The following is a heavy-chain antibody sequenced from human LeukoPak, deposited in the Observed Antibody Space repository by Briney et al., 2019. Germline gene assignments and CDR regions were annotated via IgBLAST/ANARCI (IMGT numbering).Heavy chain of an antibody. CDR3: ARDPVYYFDSSGYYVY. J-gene: IGHJ4*02. CDR1: GFSFSSYS. Sequence: GGSLRLSCAASGFSFSSYSMNWVRQAPGKGLEWVSYISSDTSTIYYADSVKGRFTISRDNAKKSLYLQMNSLRAEDTAVYYCARDPVYYFDSSGYYVYWGQGTLVTVSS. V-gene: IGHV3-48*01. CDR2: ISSDTSTI. D-gene: IGHD3-22*01.